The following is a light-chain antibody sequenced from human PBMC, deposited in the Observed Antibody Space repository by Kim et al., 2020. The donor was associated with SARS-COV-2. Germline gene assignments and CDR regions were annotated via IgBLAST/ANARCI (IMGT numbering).Light chain of an antibody. CDR2: DAS. CDR1: QSITRW. CDR3: HQYNSYSHT. Sequence: SAYVGDRVTMTCRASQSITRWVAWYQQKPGKAPKLLIYDASSLKRGVPSRFSGSGSGTEFTLTISSLQPDDFATYYCHQYNSYSHTFGQGTKLEI. J-gene: IGKJ2*01. V-gene: IGKV1-5*01.